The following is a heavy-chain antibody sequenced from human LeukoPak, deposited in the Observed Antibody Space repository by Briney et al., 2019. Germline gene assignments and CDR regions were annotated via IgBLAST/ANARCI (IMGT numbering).Heavy chain of an antibody. CDR2: IFHSGST. Sequence: SETLSLTCAVYGGSFSGYYWSWIRQPPGKGLEWIGEIFHSGSTNYNPSLKSRVSISVDTSKNQFSLKLSSVTAADAAVYYCASVIWFGELFPPSWGQGTLVTVSS. CDR1: GGSFSGYY. CDR3: ASVIWFGELFPPS. D-gene: IGHD3-10*01. V-gene: IGHV4-34*12. J-gene: IGHJ5*02.